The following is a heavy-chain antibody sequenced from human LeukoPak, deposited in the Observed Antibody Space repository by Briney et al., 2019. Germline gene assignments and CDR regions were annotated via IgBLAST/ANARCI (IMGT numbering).Heavy chain of an antibody. CDR2: VNGSGDTT. J-gene: IGHJ4*02. V-gene: IGHV3-23*01. CDR1: GFIFSNYA. CDR3: AKDLRAVAGRGPSYY. D-gene: IGHD6-19*01. Sequence: PGGSLRLSCAASGFIFSNYAMSWVRQAPGKGPEWVSAVNGSGDTTYYADSVKGRFTISRDNSKNTMYLQMNSLRAEDTAVYYCAKDLRAVAGRGPSYYWGQGTLVTVSS.